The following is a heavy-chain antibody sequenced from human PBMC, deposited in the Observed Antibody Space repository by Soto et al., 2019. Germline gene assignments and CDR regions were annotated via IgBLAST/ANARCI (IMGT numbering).Heavy chain of an antibody. V-gene: IGHV4-4*02. Sequence: PSETLSLTCAVSSGSIASSNWWSWVRQPPGKGLEWIGEIYHSGSTNHNPSLKSRVTISVDKSKNQFSLKLSSVTAADTAVYYCARGGRVNSSFMDNYYMDVWGKGTTVT. CDR1: SGSIASSNW. J-gene: IGHJ6*03. D-gene: IGHD6-13*01. CDR3: ARGGRVNSSFMDNYYMDV. CDR2: IYHSGST.